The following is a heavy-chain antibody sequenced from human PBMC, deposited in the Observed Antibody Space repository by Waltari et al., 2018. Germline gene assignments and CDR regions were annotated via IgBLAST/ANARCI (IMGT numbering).Heavy chain of an antibody. J-gene: IGHJ5*02. V-gene: IGHV4-38-2*01. CDR2: IYHSGST. CDR1: GYSISSGSY. D-gene: IGHD6-13*01. Sequence: QVQLQESGPGLVKPSETLSLTCAVSGYSISSGSYWGWIRQPPGKGLEWIGSIYHSGSTYYNPSLKSRVTISVDTSKNQFSLKLSSVTAADTAVYYCARGLARLQLRGWFDPWGQGTLVTVSS. CDR3: ARGLARLQLRGWFDP.